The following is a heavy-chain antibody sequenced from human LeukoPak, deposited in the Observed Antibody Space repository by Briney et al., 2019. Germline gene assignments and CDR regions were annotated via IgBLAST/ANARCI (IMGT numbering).Heavy chain of an antibody. CDR1: GFIFNNYW. Sequence: GGSLSLSCAASGFIFNNYWMSWVRQAPGKGLEWVANIKQDGSEKHYVDSMKGRFTISRDNAKNSLYLQMNSLEVEDTAVYYCARIGYSSSGFDYWGQGTLVTVSS. CDR3: ARIGYSSSGFDY. J-gene: IGHJ4*02. D-gene: IGHD6-6*01. V-gene: IGHV3-7*01. CDR2: IKQDGSEK.